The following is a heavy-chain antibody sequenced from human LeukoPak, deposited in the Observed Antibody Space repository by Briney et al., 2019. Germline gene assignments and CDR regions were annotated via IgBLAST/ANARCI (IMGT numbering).Heavy chain of an antibody. CDR3: ARAPLVLQYRWWFDP. J-gene: IGHJ5*02. Sequence: GGSLRLSCAASGFTFSRYEMNWVRQAPGKGLEWVSDISGSGDTIYYADSVKGRFTISRDNAKNSLYLQMNSLRAGATAVYHCARAPLVLQYRWWFDPWGQGTLVIVSS. D-gene: IGHD5-24*01. CDR1: GFTFSRYE. CDR2: ISGSGDTI. V-gene: IGHV3-48*03.